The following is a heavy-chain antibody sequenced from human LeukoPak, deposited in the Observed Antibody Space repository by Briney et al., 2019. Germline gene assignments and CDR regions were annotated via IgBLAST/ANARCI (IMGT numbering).Heavy chain of an antibody. CDR3: ARDSRHHRFLYWDWFDP. CDR1: GFTFSNYY. D-gene: IGHD2/OR15-2a*01. Sequence: GGSLRLSCAASGFTFSNYYVHWVRQRPGKGLLWVSRINSDGRDTGYVDSVKGRFTISRDNAKNTVYLQMNSLRAEDTAVYYCARDSRHHRFLYWDWFDPWGQGTLVTVSS. J-gene: IGHJ5*02. V-gene: IGHV3-74*01. CDR2: INSDGRDT.